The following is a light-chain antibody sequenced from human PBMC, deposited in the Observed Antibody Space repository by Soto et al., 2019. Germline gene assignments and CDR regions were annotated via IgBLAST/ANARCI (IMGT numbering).Light chain of an antibody. CDR3: SSFTTTSTYV. Sequence: QSALTQPASVSGSPGQSITISCTGTSSDVGGCTCVSWYQQHPGKAPKLMIYEVNNRPSGVSYRFSGSKSGNTASLTISGLQAEDEADYYCSSFTTTSTYVFGTGTKVTVL. V-gene: IGLV2-14*01. J-gene: IGLJ1*01. CDR1: SSDVGGCTC. CDR2: EVN.